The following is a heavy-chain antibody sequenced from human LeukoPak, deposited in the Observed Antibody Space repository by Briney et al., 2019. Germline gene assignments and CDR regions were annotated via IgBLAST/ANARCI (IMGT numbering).Heavy chain of an antibody. V-gene: IGHV1-18*01. Sequence: ASVKVSCKASGYTFTSYGISWVRQAPGQGLEWMGWISAYNGNTNYAQKLQGRVTMTTDTSTSTAYMELRSLRSDDSAVYYCARGGVRGVIIPHFDYWGQGTLVTVSS. D-gene: IGHD3-10*01. CDR1: GYTFTSYG. J-gene: IGHJ4*02. CDR2: ISAYNGNT. CDR3: ARGGVRGVIIPHFDY.